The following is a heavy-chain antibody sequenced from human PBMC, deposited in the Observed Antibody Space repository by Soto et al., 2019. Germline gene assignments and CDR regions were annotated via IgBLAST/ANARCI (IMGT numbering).Heavy chain of an antibody. CDR2: ISGNGYST. V-gene: IGHV3-23*01. D-gene: IGHD2-21*02. CDR1: GFTFNSYA. J-gene: IGHJ3*02. CDR3: AKDLRTVVTHDAFDI. Sequence: EVQLLESGGGLVQPGGSPRLSCAASGFTFNSYAMSWVRQAPGKGLEWVSGISGNGYSTYYADSVKGRFTISRDNSRKTLYLQMNILRADDTAIYYCAKDLRTVVTHDAFDIWGQGTMVTVSS.